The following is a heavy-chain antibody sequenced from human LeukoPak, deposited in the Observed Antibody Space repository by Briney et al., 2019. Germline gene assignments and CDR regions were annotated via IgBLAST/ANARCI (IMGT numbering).Heavy chain of an antibody. D-gene: IGHD1-14*01. CDR1: GGSISSYS. CDR3: TRSGLKGMRKYARPDYYYYGMDV. Sequence: SETLSLTCTVSGGSISSYSWSWVRQPPGKGLEWIGYIYYSGSTNNNPSLKSREAISVDTTKNQFSLKLGSVTVEDTAVYYCTRSGLKGMRKYARPDYYYYGMDVWPQGTAVTVSS. J-gene: IGHJ6*02. V-gene: IGHV4-59*12. CDR2: IYYSGST.